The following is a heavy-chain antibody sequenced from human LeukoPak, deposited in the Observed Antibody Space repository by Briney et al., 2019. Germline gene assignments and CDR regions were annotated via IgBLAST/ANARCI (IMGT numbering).Heavy chain of an antibody. V-gene: IGHV1-69*05. CDR3: ARDVDNCSSTSCFQPSRGYYMDV. Sequence: GASVKVSCKASGDTFSSYAISWVRQAPGQGLEWMGGIIPIFGTANYAQKFQGRVTITTDESTSTAYMELSSLRSEDTAVYYCARDVDNCSSTSCFQPSRGYYMDVWGKGTTVTVSS. CDR1: GDTFSSYA. CDR2: IIPIFGTA. J-gene: IGHJ6*03. D-gene: IGHD2-2*01.